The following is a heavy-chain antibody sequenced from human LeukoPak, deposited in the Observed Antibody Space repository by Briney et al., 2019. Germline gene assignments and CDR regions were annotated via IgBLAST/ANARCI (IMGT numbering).Heavy chain of an antibody. J-gene: IGHJ3*02. D-gene: IGHD6-13*01. CDR3: ASFKSWYATDSFDM. Sequence: GGSLRLSCAASGFTFSSHWMHWVRQAPGKGLVWVSRINGDGSNTTYADSVKGRFTISRDNAKNTLYLQIDSMRDEGADVSDCASFKSWYATDSFDMSGERRMLTVSS. CDR1: GFTFSSHW. V-gene: IGHV3-74*01. CDR2: INGDGSNT.